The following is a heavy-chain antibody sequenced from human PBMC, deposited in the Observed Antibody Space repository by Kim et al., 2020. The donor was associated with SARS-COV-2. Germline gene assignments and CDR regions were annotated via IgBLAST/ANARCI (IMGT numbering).Heavy chain of an antibody. Sequence: ASVKVSCKASGYTFTSYGISWVRQAPGQGLEWMGWISAYNGNTNYAQKLQGRVTMTTDTSTSTAYMELRSLRSDDTAVYYCARGPTVTTPAEYFQHWGQGTLVTVSS. V-gene: IGHV1-18*01. CDR2: ISAYNGNT. CDR1: GYTFTSYG. D-gene: IGHD4-17*01. J-gene: IGHJ1*01. CDR3: ARGPTVTTPAEYFQH.